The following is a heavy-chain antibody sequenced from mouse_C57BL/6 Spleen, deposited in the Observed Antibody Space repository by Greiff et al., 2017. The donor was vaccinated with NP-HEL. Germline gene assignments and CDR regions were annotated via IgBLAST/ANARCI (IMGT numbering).Heavy chain of an antibody. Sequence: QVQLQQPGAELVKPGASVKLSCKASGYTFTSYWMHWVKQRPGQGLEWIGNIYPSDSETHYNQKFKDKATLTVDKSSSTAYMQLSSLTSEDSAVYYCARSGGSYYYGSSYAYWYFDVWGTGTTVTVSS. J-gene: IGHJ1*03. CDR3: ARSGGSYYYGSSYAYWYFDV. CDR1: GYTFTSYW. CDR2: IYPSDSET. V-gene: IGHV1-61*01. D-gene: IGHD1-1*01.